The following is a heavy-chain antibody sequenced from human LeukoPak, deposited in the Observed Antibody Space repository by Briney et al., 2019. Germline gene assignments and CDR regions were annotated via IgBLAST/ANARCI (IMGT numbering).Heavy chain of an antibody. CDR3: ASYGDYDAFDI. J-gene: IGHJ3*02. CDR1: GGTFSSYA. CDR2: IIPIFGTA. Sequence: SVKVSCKASGGTFSSYAISWVRQAPGQGLEWMGRIIPIFGTANYAQKFQGGVTITADKSTSTAYMELSSLRSEDTAVYYCASYGDYDAFDIWGQGTMVTVSS. V-gene: IGHV1-69*06. D-gene: IGHD4-17*01.